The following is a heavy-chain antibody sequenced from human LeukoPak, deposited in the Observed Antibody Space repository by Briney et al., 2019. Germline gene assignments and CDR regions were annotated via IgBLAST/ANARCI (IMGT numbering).Heavy chain of an antibody. CDR3: ARGAYYYDSSGYYRRARNYFDY. J-gene: IGHJ4*02. V-gene: IGHV4-34*01. CDR2: INHSGST. D-gene: IGHD3-22*01. CDR1: GGSISSYY. Sequence: SETLSLTCTVSGGSISSYYWSWIRQPPGKGLEWIGEINHSGSTNYNPSLKSRVTISVDTSKNQFSLKLSSVTAADTAVYYCARGAYYYDSSGYYRRARNYFDYWGQGTLVTVSS.